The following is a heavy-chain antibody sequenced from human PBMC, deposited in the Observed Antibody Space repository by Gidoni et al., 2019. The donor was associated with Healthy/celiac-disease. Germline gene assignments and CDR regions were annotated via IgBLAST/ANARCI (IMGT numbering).Heavy chain of an antibody. Sequence: PGRSLRLSCAASRFTFSSHGMHWVRQAPGKGLEWVAVRWYDGSNKYYADSVKGRFTISRDNSKNTLYLQMNSLRAEDTAVYYCARDQGELTTVASGYFQHWGQGTLVTVSS. CDR3: ARDQGELTTVASGYFQH. CDR1: RFTFSSHG. V-gene: IGHV3-33*01. CDR2: RWYDGSNK. D-gene: IGHD4-17*01. J-gene: IGHJ1*01.